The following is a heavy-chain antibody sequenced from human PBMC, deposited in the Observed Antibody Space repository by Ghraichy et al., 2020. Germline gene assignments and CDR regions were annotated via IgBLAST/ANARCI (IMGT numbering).Heavy chain of an antibody. CDR2: IYYSGST. CDR3: ARRSFGVVTRYYYGMAV. D-gene: IGHD3-3*01. V-gene: IGHV4-39*01. CDR1: GGSISSSSYY. Sequence: SETLSLTCTVSGGSISSSSYYWGWIRQPPGKGLEWIGSIYYSGSTYYNPSLKSRVTISVDTSKNQFSLKLSSVTAADTAVYYCARRSFGVVTRYYYGMAVWGQGTTVTVSS. J-gene: IGHJ6*02.